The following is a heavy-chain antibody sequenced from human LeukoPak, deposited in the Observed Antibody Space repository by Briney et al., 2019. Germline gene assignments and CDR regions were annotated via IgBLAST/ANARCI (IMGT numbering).Heavy chain of an antibody. CDR2: IYYSGST. CDR3: ARSHGSLPGPNWFDP. D-gene: IGHD1-14*01. Sequence: SETLSLTCTVSGGSISSYYWSWIRQPPGKGLEWIGYIYYSGSTNYNPSLKSRVTISVDTSKNQFPLKLSSVTAADTAVYYCARSHGSLPGPNWFDPWGQGTLVTVSS. J-gene: IGHJ5*02. CDR1: GGSISSYY. V-gene: IGHV4-59*01.